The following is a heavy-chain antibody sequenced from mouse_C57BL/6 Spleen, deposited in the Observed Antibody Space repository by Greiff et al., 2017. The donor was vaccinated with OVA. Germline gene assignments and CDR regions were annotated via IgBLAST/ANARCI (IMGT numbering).Heavy chain of an antibody. CDR3: ARSPITTVGYFDY. D-gene: IGHD1-1*01. J-gene: IGHJ2*01. CDR1: GFTFTDYY. Sequence: EVQLVESGGGLVQPGGSLSLSCAASGFTFTDYYMSWVRQPPGKALEWLGFIRNKANGYTTEYSASVKGRFTISRDNSQIILYLQMNALRAEDSATYYCARSPITTVGYFDYWGQGTTLTVSS. V-gene: IGHV7-3*01. CDR2: IRNKANGYTT.